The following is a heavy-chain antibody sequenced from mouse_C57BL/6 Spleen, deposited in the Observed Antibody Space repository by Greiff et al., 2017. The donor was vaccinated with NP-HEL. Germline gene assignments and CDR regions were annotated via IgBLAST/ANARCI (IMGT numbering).Heavy chain of an antibody. Sequence: QVQLQQPGAELVKPGASVKLSCKASGYTFTSYWMHWVKQRPGQGLEWIGMIHPNSGSTNYNEKFKSKATLTVDKSSSTAYMQLSSLTSEDTAVYYCARESITTVVATGAMDYWGQGTSVTVSS. CDR2: IHPNSGST. V-gene: IGHV1-64*01. J-gene: IGHJ4*01. CDR3: ARESITTVVATGAMDY. CDR1: GYTFTSYW. D-gene: IGHD1-1*01.